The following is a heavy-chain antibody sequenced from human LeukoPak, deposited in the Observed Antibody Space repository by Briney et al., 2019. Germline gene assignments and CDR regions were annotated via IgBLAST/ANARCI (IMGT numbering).Heavy chain of an antibody. CDR1: GGSISNYY. CDR3: AREYGDFDY. D-gene: IGHD4-17*01. CDR2: INTSGNT. J-gene: IGHJ4*02. Sequence: SETLSLTCIVSGGSISNYYWSWIRQPAGKGLQWIGRINTSGNTNYNPSLKSRVTMSVDTSKNQFSLKLHSLTAADTAVYYCAREYGDFDYWGQGTLATVSS. V-gene: IGHV4-4*07.